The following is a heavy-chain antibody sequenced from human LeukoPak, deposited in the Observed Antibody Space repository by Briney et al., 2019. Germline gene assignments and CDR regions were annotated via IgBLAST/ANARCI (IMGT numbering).Heavy chain of an antibody. CDR2: INWNGDNT. D-gene: IGHD3-22*01. Sequence: GGPLRLSCTASGFTFDDYAMTWVRQAPGQGLEWVSSINWNGDNTGYADSVKGRFTISRDNAKNSLFLQMNSLRAEDTAFYYCARRDSSGLLDYWGQGTLVTVSS. CDR1: GFTFDDYA. CDR3: ARRDSSGLLDY. J-gene: IGHJ4*02. V-gene: IGHV3-20*04.